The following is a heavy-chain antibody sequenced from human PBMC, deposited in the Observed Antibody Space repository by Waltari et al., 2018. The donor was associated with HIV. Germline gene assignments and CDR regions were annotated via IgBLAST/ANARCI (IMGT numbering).Heavy chain of an antibody. Sequence: EVPLVESGGGLVQLGGSLKLSCPGSGFTFCSYWTHWVRQAPGKGLVWVSRINSDGSSTSYADSVKGRFTISRDNAKNTLYLQMNSLRAEDTAVYYCARVVNWNYNPWGQGTLVTVSS. CDR3: ARVVNWNYNP. J-gene: IGHJ5*02. CDR2: INSDGSST. CDR1: GFTFCSYW. D-gene: IGHD1-7*01. V-gene: IGHV3-74*01.